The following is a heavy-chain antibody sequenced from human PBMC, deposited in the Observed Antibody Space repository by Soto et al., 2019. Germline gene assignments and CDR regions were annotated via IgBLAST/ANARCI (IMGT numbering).Heavy chain of an antibody. V-gene: IGHV3-9*01. CDR1: GFTFDDYA. CDR3: AKSGGHGSGSYPPALYYHGMDV. D-gene: IGHD3-10*01. Sequence: DVQLVESGGGLVQPGRSLRLSCAASGFTFDDYAMHWVRQAPGKGLEWVSGISWNSGSIGYADSVKGRFTISRDNAKNSLYLQMNSLRAEDTGLYYYAKSGGHGSGSYPPALYYHGMDVWCQGTTVTVSS. J-gene: IGHJ6*02. CDR2: ISWNSGSI.